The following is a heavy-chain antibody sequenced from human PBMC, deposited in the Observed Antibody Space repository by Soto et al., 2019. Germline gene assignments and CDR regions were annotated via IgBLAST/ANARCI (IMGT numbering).Heavy chain of an antibody. CDR1: GYSISSGYY. V-gene: IGHV4-38-2*01. CDR3: ARGRLPFDY. CDR2: IYHSGST. D-gene: IGHD2-21*01. J-gene: IGHJ4*02. Sequence: SETLSLTCAVSGYSISSGYYWGWIRQPPGKGLEWIGSIYHSGSTYYNPSLKSRVTISVDTSKNQFSLKLSSVTVADTAVYYCARGRLPFDYWGQGTLVTVSS.